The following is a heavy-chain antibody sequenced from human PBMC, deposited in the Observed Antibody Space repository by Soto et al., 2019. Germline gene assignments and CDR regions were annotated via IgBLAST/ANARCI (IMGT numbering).Heavy chain of an antibody. V-gene: IGHV3-21*01. Sequence: PGGSLRLSCAASGFTFSSYSMNWVRQAPGKGLEWVSSISSSSSYIYYADSVKGRFTISRDNAKNSLYLQMNSLRAEDTAVYYCVGEMATHGRFDYWGQGTLVTVSS. J-gene: IGHJ4*02. CDR1: GFTFSSYS. CDR2: ISSSSSYI. CDR3: VGEMATHGRFDY. D-gene: IGHD5-12*01.